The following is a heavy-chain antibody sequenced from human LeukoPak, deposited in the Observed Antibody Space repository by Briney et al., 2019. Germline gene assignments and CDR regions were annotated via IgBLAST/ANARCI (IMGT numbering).Heavy chain of an antibody. V-gene: IGHV3-53*01. J-gene: IGHJ4*02. CDR1: GFTVCSNY. D-gene: IGHD4-17*01. CDR2: IYSGGST. Sequence: GGSLRLSCAASGFTVCSNYMSWVRQAPGKGLEWVSVIYSGGSTYYADSVKGRFTISRDNSKNTLYLQMNSLRAEDTAVYYCAREIYGDYFDYWGQGTLVTVSS. CDR3: AREIYGDYFDY.